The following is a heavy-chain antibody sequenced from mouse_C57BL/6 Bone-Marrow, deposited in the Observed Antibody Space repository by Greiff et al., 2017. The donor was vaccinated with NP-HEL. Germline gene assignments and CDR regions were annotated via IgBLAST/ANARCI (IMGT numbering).Heavy chain of an antibody. V-gene: IGHV5-6*01. Sequence: EVKLVESGGDLVKPGGSLKLSCAASGFTFSSYGMSWVRQTPDKRLEWVATISSGGSYTYYPDSVKGRFTISRDNAKNTLYLQMSSLKSEDTAMYYCARSWFAYWGQGTLVTFSA. J-gene: IGHJ3*01. CDR2: ISSGGSYT. CDR1: GFTFSSYG. CDR3: ARSWFAY.